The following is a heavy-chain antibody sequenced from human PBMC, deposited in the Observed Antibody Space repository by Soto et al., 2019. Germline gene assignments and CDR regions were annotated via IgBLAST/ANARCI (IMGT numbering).Heavy chain of an antibody. CDR3: ARSGGGSGSYYPVFDY. CDR2: IYYSGST. J-gene: IGHJ4*02. Sequence: SETLSLTCTVSGGSISSYYWSWIRQPPGKGLEWIGYIYYSGSTNYNPSLKSRVTISVDTSKNQFSLKLSSVTAADTAVYYCARSGGGSGSYYPVFDYSGQGTLVTVSS. D-gene: IGHD3-10*01. V-gene: IGHV4-59*08. CDR1: GGSISSYY.